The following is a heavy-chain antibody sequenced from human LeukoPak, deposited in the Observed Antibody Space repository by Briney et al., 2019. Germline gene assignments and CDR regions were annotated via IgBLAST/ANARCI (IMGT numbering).Heavy chain of an antibody. CDR3: ARDWTYYDILTGYYYYGMDV. V-gene: IGHV1-18*01. J-gene: IGHJ6*02. D-gene: IGHD3-9*01. Sequence: ASVKVSCKASGYTFTSYGISWVRQAPGQGLEWMGWISAYNGNTNYAQKLQGRVTMTTDTSTSTAYMELRSLRSDDTVVYYCARDWTYYDILTGYYYYGMDVWGQGTTVTVSS. CDR1: GYTFTSYG. CDR2: ISAYNGNT.